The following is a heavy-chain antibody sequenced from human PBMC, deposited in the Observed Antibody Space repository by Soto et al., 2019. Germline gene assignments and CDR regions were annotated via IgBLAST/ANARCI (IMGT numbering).Heavy chain of an antibody. D-gene: IGHD6-13*01. J-gene: IGHJ4*02. CDR2: MNPNSGNA. V-gene: IGHV1-8*01. CDR3: ARSQRRTSAAGAGDY. Sequence: QVQLVQSGAEVKKPGASVKVSCKASGYTFTSYDINWVRQATGQGLEWMGGMNPNSGNAGYAHRFPGSVTMTWNTSIITAYMDLSSLRSEDTAVYYCARSQRRTSAAGAGDYGGQGTLVTVSS. CDR1: GYTFTSYD.